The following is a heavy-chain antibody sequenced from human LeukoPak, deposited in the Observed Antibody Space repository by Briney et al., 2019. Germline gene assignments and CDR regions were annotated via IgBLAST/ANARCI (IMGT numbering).Heavy chain of an antibody. V-gene: IGHV4-59*01. D-gene: IGHD5-18*01. CDR3: ARDLGYSYGYGYYGMDV. CDR1: GGSFSGYY. CDR2: IYYSGST. J-gene: IGHJ6*02. Sequence: SETLSLTCAVYGGSFSGYYWSWIRQHPGKGLEWIGYIYYSGSTNYNPSLKSRVTISVDTSKNQFSLKLSSVTAADTAVYYCARDLGYSYGYGYYGMDVWGQGTTVTVSS.